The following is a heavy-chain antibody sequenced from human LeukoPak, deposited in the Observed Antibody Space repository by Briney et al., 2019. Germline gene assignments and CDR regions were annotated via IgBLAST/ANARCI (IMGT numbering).Heavy chain of an antibody. Sequence: GGSLRLSCAASGFTFSRYAMHWVRQAPGKGLEWVALISYNGRNKYYADSVKGRFTISRDNSKNTLYLQMNSLRAEDTAVYYCAKDYYDSSGYYQGDYWGQGTLVTVSS. CDR2: ISYNGRNK. CDR3: AKDYYDSSGYYQGDY. J-gene: IGHJ4*02. CDR1: GFTFSRYA. V-gene: IGHV3-30*04. D-gene: IGHD3-22*01.